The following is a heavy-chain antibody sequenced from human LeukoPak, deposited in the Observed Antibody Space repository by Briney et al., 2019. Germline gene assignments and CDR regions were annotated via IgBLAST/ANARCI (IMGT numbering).Heavy chain of an antibody. CDR1: GYTLTELS. Sequence: ASVKVSCKVSGYTLTELSMHWVRQAPGQGLEWMGWINPNSGGTNYAQKFQGWVTMTRDTSISTAYMELSRLRSDDTAVYYCARGHCTNGVCHNWFDPWGQGTLVTVSS. V-gene: IGHV1-2*04. CDR2: INPNSGGT. D-gene: IGHD2-8*01. CDR3: ARGHCTNGVCHNWFDP. J-gene: IGHJ5*02.